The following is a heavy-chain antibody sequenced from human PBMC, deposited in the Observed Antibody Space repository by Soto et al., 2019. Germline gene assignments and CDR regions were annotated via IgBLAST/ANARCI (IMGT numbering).Heavy chain of an antibody. CDR1: GGTFSSYA. D-gene: IGHD6-13*01. J-gene: IGHJ4*02. CDR2: IIPIFGTA. Sequence: QVQLVQSGAEVKKPGSSVKVSCKASGGTFSSYAISWVRQAPGQGLEWIGGIIPIFGTANYAQKFQGRVTITADESTSTAYMELSSLRSEDTAVYYCARDGVAAAGTNYFDYWGQGTLVTVSS. V-gene: IGHV1-69*01. CDR3: ARDGVAAAGTNYFDY.